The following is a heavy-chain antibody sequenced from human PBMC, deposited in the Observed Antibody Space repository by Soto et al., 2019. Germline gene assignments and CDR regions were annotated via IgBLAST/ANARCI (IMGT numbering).Heavy chain of an antibody. CDR2: IYYSGST. V-gene: IGHV4-39*01. J-gene: IGHJ4*02. D-gene: IGHD2-21*02. Sequence: PSETLSLTCTVSGGSIRSYYWGWIRQSPGKGLEWIGSIYYSGSTYYNPSLKSRVAMSVDTSKNQFSLKLRSVSAADTAVYYCARQRTSVVTQAYFDDWGQGSLVTVSS. CDR3: ARQRTSVVTQAYFDD. CDR1: GGSIRSYY.